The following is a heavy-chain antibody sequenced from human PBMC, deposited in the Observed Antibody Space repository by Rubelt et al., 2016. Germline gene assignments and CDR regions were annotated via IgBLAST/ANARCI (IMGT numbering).Heavy chain of an antibody. CDR2: IYYSGST. V-gene: IGHV4-39*01. J-gene: IGHJ4*02. CDR1: GGSISSSSSY. Sequence: QLQLQESGPGLVKPSATLSLTCTVSGGSISSSSSYWGWIRQPPGKGLEWIGSIYYSGSTYYNPSLKSRVTISVDTSKNQFSLKLSSVTAADTAVYYCARAYYYDVDLQDFYFDNWGQGTLVTVSS. D-gene: IGHD3-22*01. CDR3: ARAYYYDVDLQDFYFDN.